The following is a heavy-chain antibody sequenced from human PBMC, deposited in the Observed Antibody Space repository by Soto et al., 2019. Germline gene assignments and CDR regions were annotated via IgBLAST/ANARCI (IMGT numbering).Heavy chain of an antibody. CDR1: GFTFSSYC. D-gene: IGHD2-15*01. CDR3: VRTSLVVAAATREDY. V-gene: IGHV3-74*01. CDR2: INSDGSST. Sequence: EVQLVESGGGLVQPGGSLRLSCAASGFTFSSYCMHWVRQAPGKGLVWVSRINSDGSSTSYADSVKGRFTISRDNAKNPLYLQMNSLRAEDTAVYYCVRTSLVVAAATREDYWGQGTLVTVSS. J-gene: IGHJ4*02.